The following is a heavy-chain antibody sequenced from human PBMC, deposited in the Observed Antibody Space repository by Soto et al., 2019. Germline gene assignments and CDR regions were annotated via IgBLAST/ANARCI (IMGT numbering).Heavy chain of an antibody. Sequence: ASVKVSCKASGYPFTSYYMHWELQAPGQGLEWMGIINPSGGSTSYAQKFQGRVTMTRDTSTSTVYMELCSLKSKHIPVYYCARDRRNTYSHVFDYWGQGTLVTVSS. D-gene: IGHD5-18*01. CDR3: ARDRRNTYSHVFDY. V-gene: IGHV1-46*01. CDR1: GYPFTSYY. CDR2: INPSGGST. J-gene: IGHJ4*02.